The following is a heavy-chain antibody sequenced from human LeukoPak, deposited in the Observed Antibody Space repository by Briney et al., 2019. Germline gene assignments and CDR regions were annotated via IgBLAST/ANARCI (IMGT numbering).Heavy chain of an antibody. D-gene: IGHD6-13*01. Sequence: GGSLRLSCAVSGFTFDDYAMHWVRQAPGKGLEWVSGISWNSGSIDYADSVKGRFTISRDNSKNTLYLQMNSLRAEDTAEYYCAKGITAESLFDYWGQGTLVTVSS. CDR3: AKGITAESLFDY. V-gene: IGHV3-9*01. CDR1: GFTFDDYA. J-gene: IGHJ4*02. CDR2: ISWNSGSI.